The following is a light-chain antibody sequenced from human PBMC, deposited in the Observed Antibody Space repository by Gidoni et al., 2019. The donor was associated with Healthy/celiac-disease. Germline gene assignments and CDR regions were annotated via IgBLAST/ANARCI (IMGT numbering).Light chain of an antibody. V-gene: IGKV1-33*01. Sequence: DIQMTQSPSSLSASVGDRVTITCQASQDISHYLTWYQQKPGNDPKLLIYDASNLETGVPSRFSGSGSGTDFTFTISILQPEDIATYYCQQYDNLPVFGGGTKVEIK. CDR3: QQYDNLPV. CDR1: QDISHY. J-gene: IGKJ4*01. CDR2: DAS.